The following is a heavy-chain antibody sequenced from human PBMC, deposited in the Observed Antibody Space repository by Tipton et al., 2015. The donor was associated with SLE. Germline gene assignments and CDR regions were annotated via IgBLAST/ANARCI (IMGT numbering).Heavy chain of an antibody. CDR2: VHYTGIT. J-gene: IGHJ4*02. D-gene: IGHD1-26*01. CDR3: ARGGAYDY. Sequence: TLSLTCTVSGYSISSGYYWAWIRQPPGKGLEWIATVHYTGITYYNPSLKSRNTMSVDTSKNQFSLKLTSVTAADTAVYYCARGGAYDYWGQGKLVTVSS. V-gene: IGHV4-38-2*02. CDR1: GYSISSGYY.